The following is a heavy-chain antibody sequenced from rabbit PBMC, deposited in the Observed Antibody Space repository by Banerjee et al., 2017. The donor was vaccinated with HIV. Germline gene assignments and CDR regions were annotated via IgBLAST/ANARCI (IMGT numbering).Heavy chain of an antibody. CDR2: IYTGSGST. CDR1: GFTISSSYS. V-gene: IGHV1S45*01. J-gene: IGHJ4*01. D-gene: IGHD6-1*01. Sequence: ELVESGGGLVQPGGSLKLSCKASGFTISSSYSIGWVRQAPGKGLEWIGCIYTGSGSTYCASWAKGRFTISKTSSTTVTLQMTSLTVADTATYFCAREGAWNYAFALWGPGTLVTVS. CDR3: AREGAWNYAFAL.